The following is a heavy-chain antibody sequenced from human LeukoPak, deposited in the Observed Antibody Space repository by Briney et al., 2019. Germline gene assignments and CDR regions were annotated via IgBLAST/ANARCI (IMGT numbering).Heavy chain of an antibody. CDR2: IYYSGST. CDR3: ARDEVLRDWDYYDSSGPLLGAFDI. CDR1: GGSISSYY. D-gene: IGHD3-22*01. V-gene: IGHV4-59*01. Sequence: PSETLSLTCTVSGGSISSYYWSWIRQPPGKGLEWIGYIYYSGSTNYNPSLKSRVTISVDTSKNQFSLKLSSVTAADTAVYYCARDEVLRDWDYYDSSGPLLGAFDIWGQGTTVTVSS. J-gene: IGHJ3*02.